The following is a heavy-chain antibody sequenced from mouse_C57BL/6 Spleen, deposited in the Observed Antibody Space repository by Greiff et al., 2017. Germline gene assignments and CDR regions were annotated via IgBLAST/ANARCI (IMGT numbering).Heavy chain of an antibody. CDR1: GFTFTDYY. Sequence: EVQLQQSGGGLVQPGGSLSLSCAASGFTFTDYYMSWVRQPPGKGLEWFGFIRQKANDYTSDHNASVKGRFTISRDNSQSILYLHMHALRAEDSATYYYGSDYYSNYAMDYWGQGTSVTVSS. V-gene: IGHV7-3*01. CDR3: GSDYYSNYAMDY. D-gene: IGHD2-5*01. CDR2: IRQKANDYTS. J-gene: IGHJ4*01.